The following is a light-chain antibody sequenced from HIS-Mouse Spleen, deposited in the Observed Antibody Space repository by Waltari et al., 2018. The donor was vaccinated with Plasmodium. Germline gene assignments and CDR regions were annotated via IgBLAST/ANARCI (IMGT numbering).Light chain of an antibody. CDR2: AAC. J-gene: IGKJ1*01. CDR3: QQSHSTWT. CDR1: KSISNY. Sequence: DIQMTQSPSSLSASLGDRVTITCRASKSISNYLNWYQQKPERAPKFLIYAACTLQSGVPSRVSGSGSGTDFTRSISRLQPEDSATYSCQQSHSTWTVGQGSKVESK. V-gene: IGKV1-39*01.